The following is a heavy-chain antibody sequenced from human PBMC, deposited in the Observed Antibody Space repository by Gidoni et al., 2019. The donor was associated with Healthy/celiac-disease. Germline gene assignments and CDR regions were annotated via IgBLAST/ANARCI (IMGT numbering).Heavy chain of an antibody. V-gene: IGHV3-74*01. CDR3: ATAPFYYYYGMDV. Sequence: EVQLVESGGGLVQPGGSLRLSCAASGFTFSSYWMHWVRQAPGKGLGWVSRINSDGSSTSYADSVKGRFTISRDNAKNTLYLQMNSLRAEDTAVYYCATAPFYYYYGMDVWGQGTTVTVSS. J-gene: IGHJ6*02. CDR2: INSDGSST. CDR1: GFTFSSYW.